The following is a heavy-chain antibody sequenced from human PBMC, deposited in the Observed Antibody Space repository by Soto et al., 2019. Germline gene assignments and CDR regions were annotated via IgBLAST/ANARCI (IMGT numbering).Heavy chain of an antibody. D-gene: IGHD2-2*01. CDR1: GFTFDDYA. V-gene: IGHV3-9*01. CDR3: AKGTCSETNYYESAFDY. CDR2: INWNSAAL. Sequence: EVQLVDSGGGLVQPGRSLRLSCVVSGFTFDDYAMHWVRQAPGKGLEWVSGINWNSAALAYADSVKGRFTISRDNAKNSLFLQMNSLRAEDTALYHSAKGTCSETNYYESAFDYWGQGSLVTVAS. J-gene: IGHJ4*02.